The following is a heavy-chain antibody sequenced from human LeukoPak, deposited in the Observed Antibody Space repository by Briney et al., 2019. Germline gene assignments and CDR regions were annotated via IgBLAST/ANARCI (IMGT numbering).Heavy chain of an antibody. D-gene: IGHD1-1*01. J-gene: IGHJ6*03. CDR2: IIPIFGTA. V-gene: IGHV1-69*05. CDR3: ARGESWNPGGYYYYYMDV. Sequence: SVKVSCKASGGTFSSYAISWVRQAPGQGLEWMGGIIPIFGTANYAQKFQGRVTITTDESTSTAYMELSSLRSEDTAVYYCARGESWNPGGYYYYYMDVWGKGTTVTVSS. CDR1: GGTFSSYA.